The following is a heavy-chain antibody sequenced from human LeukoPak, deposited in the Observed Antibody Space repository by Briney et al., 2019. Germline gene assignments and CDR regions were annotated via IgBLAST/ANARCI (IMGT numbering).Heavy chain of an antibody. Sequence: ASVKVSCKASGYTFTGYYMHWVRQAPGQGLEWMGWINPNSGGTNYAQKFQGWVTVTRDTSISTAYMELSRLRSDDTAVYYCARGDYDFWSGYVFDYWGQGTLVTVSS. J-gene: IGHJ4*02. D-gene: IGHD3-3*01. CDR3: ARGDYDFWSGYVFDY. V-gene: IGHV1-2*04. CDR1: GYTFTGYY. CDR2: INPNSGGT.